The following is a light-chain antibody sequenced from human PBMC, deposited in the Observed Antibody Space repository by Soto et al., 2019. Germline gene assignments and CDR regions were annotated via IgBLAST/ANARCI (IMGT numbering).Light chain of an antibody. CDR3: QVWDTTRDYSVV. J-gene: IGLJ2*01. V-gene: IGLV3-21*02. Sequence: SYELTQPPSVSVAPGQTARITCGGDNIGSRSVHWYQQKPGQAPVLVVYDDSDRPSGIPERFSGSNAGYTATLTISRVEAGDEADYYCQVWDTTRDYSVVFGGGTQLTVL. CDR1: NIGSRS. CDR2: DDS.